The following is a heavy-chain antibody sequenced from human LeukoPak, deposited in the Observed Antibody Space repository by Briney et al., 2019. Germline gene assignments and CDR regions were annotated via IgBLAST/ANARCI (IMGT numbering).Heavy chain of an antibody. V-gene: IGHV3-53*01. Sequence: GGSLRLSCAASGFTVSSNYMSWVRQAPGKGLEWVSVIYSGGSTYYADSVKGRFTISRDNSKNTLYLQMNSLRAEDTAVYYCATETRGGLRAFDYWGQGTLVTVSS. J-gene: IGHJ4*02. CDR2: IYSGGST. CDR1: GFTVSSNY. D-gene: IGHD3-16*01. CDR3: ATETRGGLRAFDY.